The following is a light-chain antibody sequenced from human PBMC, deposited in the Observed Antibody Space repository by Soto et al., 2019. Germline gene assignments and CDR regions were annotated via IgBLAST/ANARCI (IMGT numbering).Light chain of an antibody. Sequence: DIQMTQSPSSLSASVGDRVTITFQASQDISNYLNWYQQKPGKAPKVLIYDASNLQRGVPSRFSGSGSGRDFVLTISSLQPEDSATYYCQQSYGTPWTFGQGTKVDIK. J-gene: IGKJ1*01. CDR3: QQSYGTPWT. V-gene: IGKV1-39*01. CDR1: QDISNY. CDR2: DAS.